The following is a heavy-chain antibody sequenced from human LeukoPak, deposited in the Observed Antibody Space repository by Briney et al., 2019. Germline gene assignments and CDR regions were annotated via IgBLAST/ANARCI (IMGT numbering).Heavy chain of an antibody. J-gene: IGHJ5*02. Sequence: PGGSLRLSCAASGFTFSSYNMNWVRRAPGQGLEWVSTIRTNGAGTHYADSVRGRFTISRDDSKNTLYLQMNSLRAEDTAVYYCARGGIAVAGGFDPWGQGTLVIVSS. V-gene: IGHV3-23*01. D-gene: IGHD6-19*01. CDR3: ARGGIAVAGGFDP. CDR2: IRTNGAGT. CDR1: GFTFSSYN.